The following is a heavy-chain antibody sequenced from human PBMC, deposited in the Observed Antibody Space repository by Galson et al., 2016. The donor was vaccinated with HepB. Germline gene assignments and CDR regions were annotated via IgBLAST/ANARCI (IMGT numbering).Heavy chain of an antibody. CDR1: GFTFNTYA. Sequence: SLRLSCAASGFTFNTYAMSWVRQAPGKGLEWVSSISGSGDITYNADSVKGRFTISRDNPKHTVYLQMNGLRVEDTAVYYCAKGGYYGSGVPWGFDYWGQGTLVTVSS. CDR3: AKGGYYGSGVPWGFDY. CDR2: ISGSGDIT. J-gene: IGHJ4*02. D-gene: IGHD3-10*01. V-gene: IGHV3-23*01.